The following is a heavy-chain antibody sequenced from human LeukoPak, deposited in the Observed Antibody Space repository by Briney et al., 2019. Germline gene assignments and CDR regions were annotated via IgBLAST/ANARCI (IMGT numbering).Heavy chain of an antibody. Sequence: GGSLRLSCAASGFTFNSYAMHWVRQAAGKGLEWVAIIPYAGSNKFYADSVKGRFAISRDNSKNTLYLQMDSRRAEDTAVYYCAKTKVGTGLDALDIWGQGTMVTVSS. V-gene: IGHV3-30-3*02. CDR3: AKTKVGTGLDALDI. D-gene: IGHD2-21*02. CDR1: GFTFNSYA. J-gene: IGHJ3*02. CDR2: IPYAGSNK.